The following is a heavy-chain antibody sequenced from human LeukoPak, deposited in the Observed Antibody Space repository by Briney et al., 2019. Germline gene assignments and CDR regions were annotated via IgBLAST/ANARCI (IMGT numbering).Heavy chain of an antibody. CDR1: GFTFSSYG. CDR2: ISYDGSNK. CDR3: TPDLGPDY. J-gene: IGHJ4*02. V-gene: IGHV3-30*03. Sequence: GGSLRLSCAASGFTFSSYGVHWVRQAPGKGLEWVAVISYDGSNKYYADSVKGRFTISRDNSKNTLYLQMNSLKTEDTAVYYCTPDLGPDYWGQGTLVTVSS. D-gene: IGHD2-21*02.